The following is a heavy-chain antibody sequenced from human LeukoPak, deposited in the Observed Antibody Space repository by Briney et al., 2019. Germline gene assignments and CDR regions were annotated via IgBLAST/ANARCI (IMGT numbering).Heavy chain of an antibody. CDR3: ARTFNWFDP. CDR1: GGSISSSSYY. Sequence: PSETLSLTCTVSGGSISSSSYYWGWIRQPPGKGLEWIGSIYYSGSTYYNPSLESRVTISVDTSKNQFSLKLSSVTAADTAVYYCARTFNWFDPWGQGTLVTVSS. D-gene: IGHD2/OR15-2a*01. CDR2: IYYSGST. V-gene: IGHV4-39*01. J-gene: IGHJ5*02.